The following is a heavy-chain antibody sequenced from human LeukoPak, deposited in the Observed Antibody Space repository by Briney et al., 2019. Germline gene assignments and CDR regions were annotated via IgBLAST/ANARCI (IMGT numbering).Heavy chain of an antibody. V-gene: IGHV4-59*01. Sequence: PSETLSLTCTVSGGSISSYYWSWIRQPPGKGLEWIGYIYYSGSTNYNPSLKSRVTISVDTSKNQFSLKLSSVTAADTAVYYCARADRGYFDYWGQGTLVTVSS. J-gene: IGHJ4*02. CDR2: IYYSGST. CDR1: GGSISSYY. CDR3: ARADRGYFDY.